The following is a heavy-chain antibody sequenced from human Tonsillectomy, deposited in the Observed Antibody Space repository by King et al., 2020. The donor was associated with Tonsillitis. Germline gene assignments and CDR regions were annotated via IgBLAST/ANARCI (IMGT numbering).Heavy chain of an antibody. Sequence: VQLVESGGSLVKPGGSLRLSCAASGFTFSNYSMNWVRQAPGKGLEWVSCISRSSSDIWYADSVRGRFTISRDNAKNSRYLQMNSLSSEDTAMYYCARDLALRGYSYGPGTFDYWGQGTLVTVSS. CDR1: GFTFSNYS. CDR3: ARDLALRGYSYGPGTFDY. V-gene: IGHV3-21*01. D-gene: IGHD5-18*01. J-gene: IGHJ4*02. CDR2: ISRSSSDI.